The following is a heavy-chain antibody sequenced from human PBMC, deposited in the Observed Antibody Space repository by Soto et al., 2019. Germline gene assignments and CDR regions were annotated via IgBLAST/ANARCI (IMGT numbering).Heavy chain of an antibody. J-gene: IGHJ6*02. Sequence: PGESLKSSCKGSGYSLTSYWIGWVRQMPGKGLEWMGIIYPGDSDTRYSPSFQGQVTISADKSISTAYLQWSSLKASDTAMYYCARHVPATVYCSGGSCYPSDGMDVWGQGTTVTVSS. D-gene: IGHD2-15*01. CDR2: IYPGDSDT. CDR3: ARHVPATVYCSGGSCYPSDGMDV. V-gene: IGHV5-51*01. CDR1: GYSLTSYW.